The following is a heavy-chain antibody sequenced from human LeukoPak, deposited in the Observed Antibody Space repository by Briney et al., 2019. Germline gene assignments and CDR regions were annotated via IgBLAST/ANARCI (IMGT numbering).Heavy chain of an antibody. J-gene: IGHJ6*02. CDR2: IYYSGST. V-gene: IGHV4-59*12. CDR3: ARVGYFYYDVGV. CDR1: GGSISSDY. Sequence: SETLSLTCTVSGGSISSDYWSWMRQPPGKGLECIGYIYYSGSTNYNPSLKSRVTISVDTSKNQFSLKLSSVTAADTAVYYCARVGYFYYDVGVWGQGTTVTVSS.